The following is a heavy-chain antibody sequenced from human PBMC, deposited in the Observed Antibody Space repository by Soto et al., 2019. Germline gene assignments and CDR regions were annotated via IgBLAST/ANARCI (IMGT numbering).Heavy chain of an antibody. V-gene: IGHV3-23*01. J-gene: IGHJ6*02. D-gene: IGHD3-10*01. CDR1: GLSVSSYA. CDR3: AKDSYSSGWAYFHGTET. CDR2: MSAGVGIT. Sequence: PWGALRLSCEASGLSVSSYAMSWVRQAPGKGLEWVSCMSAGVGITFHADSVKGRFIISRDNSKNTLYLQMNSLRAEDTAVYYCAKDSYSSGWAYFHGTETRGHGNTVNVSS.